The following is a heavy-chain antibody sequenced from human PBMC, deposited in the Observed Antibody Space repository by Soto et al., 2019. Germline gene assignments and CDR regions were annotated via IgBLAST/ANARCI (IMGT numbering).Heavy chain of an antibody. CDR3: TGGPRADSTETGAN. Sequence: SWGSLRLSCVVSGFTFSMYWMHWVRQVPGPSPFWVSRFSADGATTNYADSVRGRFTISRDNSKNTLYLQMNNLKPDATAVYYCTGGPRADSTETGANWDQETPVAVSS. V-gene: IGHV3-74*01. J-gene: IGHJ4*01. CDR1: GFTFSMYW. CDR2: FSADGATT. D-gene: IGHD1-1*01.